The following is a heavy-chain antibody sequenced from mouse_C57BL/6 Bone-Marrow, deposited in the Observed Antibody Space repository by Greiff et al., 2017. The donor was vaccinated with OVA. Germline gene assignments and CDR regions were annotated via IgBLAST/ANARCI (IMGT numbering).Heavy chain of an antibody. CDR3: ARHEDGYYASYYDY. Sequence: QVQLQQSGPELVKPGASVKISCKASGYAFSSSWMNWVKQRPGKGLEWIGRIYPGDGDTNYHGKYKGKATLTAEKSSSTSYMQLSSLTSEDSAVYFCARHEDGYYASYYDYWGQGTTLTVSS. D-gene: IGHD2-3*01. V-gene: IGHV1-82*01. CDR2: IYPGDGDT. CDR1: GYAFSSSW. J-gene: IGHJ2*01.